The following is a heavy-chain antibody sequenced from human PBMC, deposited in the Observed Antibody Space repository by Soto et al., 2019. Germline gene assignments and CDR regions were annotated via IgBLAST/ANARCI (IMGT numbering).Heavy chain of an antibody. D-gene: IGHD3-10*01. CDR3: AREFGEFGNWFDP. V-gene: IGHV1-69*08. CDR2: IIPILGIA. Sequence: QVQLVQSGAEVKKPGSSVKVSCKASGGTFSSYTISWVRQAPGQGLEWMGRIIPILGIANYAQKFQGRVTITADKSTSTAYMELSSLRSEDTAVYYCAREFGEFGNWFDPWGQGTLVTVSS. CDR1: GGTFSSYT. J-gene: IGHJ5*02.